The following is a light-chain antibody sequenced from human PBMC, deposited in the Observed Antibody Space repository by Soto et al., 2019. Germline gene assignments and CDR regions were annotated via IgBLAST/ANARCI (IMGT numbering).Light chain of an antibody. V-gene: IGKV3-15*01. CDR1: QSVSSN. J-gene: IGKJ4*01. CDR2: GAS. CDR3: QQYNNWPRT. Sequence: IVMTQSPATLSVSPGERATLSCRASQSVSSNLAWYQQKPGQAPRLLIYGASTRATGIPARFSGSGSGTEFTLTISSLQSEDFAVYYCQQYNNWPRTFGGGTKVDI.